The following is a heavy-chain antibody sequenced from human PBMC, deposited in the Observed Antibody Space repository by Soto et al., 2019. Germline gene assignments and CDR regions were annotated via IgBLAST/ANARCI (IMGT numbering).Heavy chain of an antibody. D-gene: IGHD3-22*01. V-gene: IGHV1-2*02. CDR1: GYTFTAYY. Sequence: GASVKVSCTASGYTFTAYYIHWVRQAPGLGLEWMGWIDPNSGGTSYAQKFQGRITLTRDTSISAAYMDLSRLRSDDSAVYYCAIEDGGPDSRGYGLNTWGHGTTGTVS. CDR2: IDPNSGGT. J-gene: IGHJ6*02. CDR3: AIEDGGPDSRGYGLNT.